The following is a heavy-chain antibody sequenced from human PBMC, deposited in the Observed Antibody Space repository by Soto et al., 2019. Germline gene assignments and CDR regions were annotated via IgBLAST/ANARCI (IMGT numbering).Heavy chain of an antibody. CDR1: GYTFTSYH. Sequence: QVQLVQSGAEAKKPGASVKVSCKTSGYTFTSYHISWVRQAPGQGLEWMGWISAYNTNTNYAQKFQGRVTMTTDTVTSTAYTELRSLRSDDTAVYYCARDTPPTDYWGQGTLVTVSS. V-gene: IGHV1-18*01. J-gene: IGHJ4*02. CDR3: ARDTPPTDY. CDR2: ISAYNTNT.